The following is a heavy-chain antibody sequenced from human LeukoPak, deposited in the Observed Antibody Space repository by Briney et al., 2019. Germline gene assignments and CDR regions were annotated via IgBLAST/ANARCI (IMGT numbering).Heavy chain of an antibody. CDR2: ISYDGSNK. Sequence: EGSLRLSCAASGFTFSSYGMHWVRQAPGKGLEWVAVISYDGSNKYYADSVKGRFTISRDNSKNTLYLQMNSLRAEDTAVYYCAKDRVTRFDYWGQGTLVTVSS. CDR3: AKDRVTRFDY. CDR1: GFTFSSYG. J-gene: IGHJ4*02. V-gene: IGHV3-30*18. D-gene: IGHD2-21*02.